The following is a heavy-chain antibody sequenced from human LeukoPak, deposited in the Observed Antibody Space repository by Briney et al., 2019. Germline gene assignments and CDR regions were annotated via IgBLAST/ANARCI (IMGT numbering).Heavy chain of an antibody. CDR2: IKQDGSET. D-gene: IGHD3-3*01. CDR3: ARDFWGAYRVDFYDY. J-gene: IGHJ4*02. CDR1: GFTFSNYW. Sequence: GGSLRLSCAASGFTFSNYWMSWVRRAPGKGLEWVANIKQDGSETYYVDSVRGRFTISRDNATNSLYLQMNSLRADDTAIYYCARDFWGAYRVDFYDYWGQGALVTVSS. V-gene: IGHV3-7*01.